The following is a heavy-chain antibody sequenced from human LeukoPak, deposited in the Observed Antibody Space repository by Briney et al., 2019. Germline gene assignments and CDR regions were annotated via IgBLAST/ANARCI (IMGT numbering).Heavy chain of an antibody. Sequence: GGSLRLSCAASVITFSSYGMSWVRQAPGKGLEWVAIILYDGNNNCYVESVKGRFTISRDKSKNTLYLQMNSLRVEDAAVYYCSKDLTSDFGGDLDPWGQGTLVTVSS. CDR2: ILYDGNNN. J-gene: IGHJ5*02. CDR1: VITFSSYG. V-gene: IGHV3-30*18. D-gene: IGHD3-10*01. CDR3: SKDLTSDFGGDLDP.